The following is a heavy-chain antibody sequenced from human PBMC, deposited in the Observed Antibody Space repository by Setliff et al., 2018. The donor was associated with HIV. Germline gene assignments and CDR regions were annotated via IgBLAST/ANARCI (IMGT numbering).Heavy chain of an antibody. D-gene: IGHD3-22*01. Sequence: PSETLSLTCAVSGYSLSSDYYWGWIRQPPGKGLEWIASIYHSGSTYYNPSLKSRVIISVDTSKNQFSLKLSSVTAADTAVYYCARDRENYYDSTGAFDIWGQGTMVTVSS. CDR1: GYSLSSDYY. CDR2: IYHSGST. CDR3: ARDRENYYDSTGAFDI. V-gene: IGHV4-38-2*02. J-gene: IGHJ3*02.